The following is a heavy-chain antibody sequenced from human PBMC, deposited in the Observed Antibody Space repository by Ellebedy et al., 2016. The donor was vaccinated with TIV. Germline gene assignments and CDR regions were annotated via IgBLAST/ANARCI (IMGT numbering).Heavy chain of an antibody. D-gene: IGHD4-17*01. Sequence: GESLKISCAASGFTFSTYSMNWVRQAPGKGLEWVSYISSSSSTIYYADSVKGRFTISRDNAKNSLYLQMNSLRAEDTAVYYCARDRGKPLYGDYGGDYWGQGTLVTVSS. V-gene: IGHV3-48*01. CDR1: GFTFSTYS. CDR2: ISSSSSTI. J-gene: IGHJ4*02. CDR3: ARDRGKPLYGDYGGDY.